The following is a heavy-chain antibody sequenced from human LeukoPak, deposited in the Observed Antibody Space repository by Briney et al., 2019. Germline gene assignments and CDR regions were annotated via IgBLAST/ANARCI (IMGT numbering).Heavy chain of an antibody. Sequence: GGSLRLSCAASGFTFGDYAMNWGRQAPGKGLEWVSGISWDSRTINYADSVRGRFTISRDNAKSSLYLQMNSLRPEDTASYYCAKASTSYGYKDDAFDIWGQGTMVTVSS. J-gene: IGHJ3*02. CDR2: ISWDSRTI. CDR1: GFTFGDYA. CDR3: AKASTSYGYKDDAFDI. D-gene: IGHD3-16*01. V-gene: IGHV3-9*01.